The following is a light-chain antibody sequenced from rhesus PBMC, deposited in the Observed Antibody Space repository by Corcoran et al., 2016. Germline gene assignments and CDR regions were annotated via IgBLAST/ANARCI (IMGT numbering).Light chain of an antibody. J-gene: IGKJ4*01. Sequence: DIQMTQSPSSLSASVGDTVTITCQASQGISNYLAWYQQTPGKAPKFLIYDGSTLQRGVPERFSGSGSGTELPLTLSSLQPEDLAIYYCQQHNSYPLTFGGGTKVELK. CDR3: QQHNSYPLT. CDR1: QGISNY. CDR2: DGS. V-gene: IGKV1-25*01.